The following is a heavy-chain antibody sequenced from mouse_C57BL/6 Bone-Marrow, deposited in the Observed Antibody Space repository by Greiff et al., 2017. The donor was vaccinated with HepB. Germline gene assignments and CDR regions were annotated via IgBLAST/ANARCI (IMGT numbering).Heavy chain of an antibody. CDR2: IDPETGGT. CDR3: TFPYYRVLYWYFDV. CDR1: GYTFTDYE. Sequence: QVQLQQSGAELVRPGASVTLSCKASGYTFTDYEMHWVKQTPVHGLEWIGAIDPETGGTAYNQKFKGKAILTADKSSSPTYMGLRSLTSEDSAVYYCTFPYYRVLYWYFDVWGTGTTVTVSS. D-gene: IGHD2-12*01. V-gene: IGHV1-15*01. J-gene: IGHJ1*03.